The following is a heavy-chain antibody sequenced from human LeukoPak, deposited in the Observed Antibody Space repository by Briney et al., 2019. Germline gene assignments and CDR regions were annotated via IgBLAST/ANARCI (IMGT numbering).Heavy chain of an antibody. CDR2: IYSSGMT. V-gene: IGHV3-53*01. Sequence: ETLSLTCAVSGDSTTNNNYWGWIRQPPGKGLEWVSVIYSSGMTYYADSVKGRFTISRDNSKNTLYFHMNSLRAEDTAVYYCARDLYGVSHDYWGQGTLVTVSS. CDR1: GDSTTNNNY. J-gene: IGHJ4*02. D-gene: IGHD4-17*01. CDR3: ARDLYGVSHDY.